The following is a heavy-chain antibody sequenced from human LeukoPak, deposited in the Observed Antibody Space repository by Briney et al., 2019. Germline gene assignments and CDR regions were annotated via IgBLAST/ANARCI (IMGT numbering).Heavy chain of an antibody. Sequence: GGSLRLSCAASGFHFSYYPMSWVRQAPGKGLEWVSSIISSGSSIYYADSVKGRLTIYRDNGKNSLYLQMSSLRVEDTAVYYCARDDVAWNDVHWFDPWGQGTLVTVSS. CDR3: ARDDVAWNDVHWFDP. CDR2: IISSGSSI. J-gene: IGHJ5*02. V-gene: IGHV3-21*01. D-gene: IGHD1-1*01. CDR1: GFHFSYYP.